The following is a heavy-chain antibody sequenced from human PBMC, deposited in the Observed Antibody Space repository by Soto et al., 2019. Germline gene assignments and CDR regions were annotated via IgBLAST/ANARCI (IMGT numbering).Heavy chain of an antibody. CDR3: ARGYYYGPGYYYYMDV. V-gene: IGHV4-59*08. CDR2: IYYSGST. CDR1: GGSISSYY. D-gene: IGHD3-10*01. J-gene: IGHJ6*03. Sequence: SETLSLTCTVSGGSISSYYWSWIRQPPGKGLEWIGYIYYSGSTNYNPSLKSRVTISVDTSKNQFSLKLSSVTAADTAVYYCARGYYYGPGYYYYMDVWGKGTTVTVSS.